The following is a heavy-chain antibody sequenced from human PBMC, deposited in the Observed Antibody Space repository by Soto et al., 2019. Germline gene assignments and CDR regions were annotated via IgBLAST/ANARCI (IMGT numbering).Heavy chain of an antibody. V-gene: IGHV3-43*01. CDR2: ISWDGGST. CDR3: AKEATIFGVVIPYYGMYV. CDR1: GFTFDDYT. D-gene: IGHD3-3*01. Sequence: PGGSLRLSCAASGFTFDDYTMHWVRQAPGKGLEWVSLISWDGGSTYYADSVKGRFTISRDNSKNSLYLQMNSLRTEDTALYYCAKEATIFGVVIPYYGMYVWGQGTTVTVSS. J-gene: IGHJ6*02.